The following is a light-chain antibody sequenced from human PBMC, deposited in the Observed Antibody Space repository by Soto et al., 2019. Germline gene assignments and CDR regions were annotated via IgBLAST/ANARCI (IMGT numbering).Light chain of an antibody. CDR2: GTS. CDR3: QYYGTSVT. J-gene: IGKJ4*01. V-gene: IGKV3-20*01. Sequence: EIVVTQSPGTLSLSPGERATLSCRASQSISNFHLAWYQQKPGQAPRLLIYGTSTRATGGIADRFSGSGSGTDFTLTISRLEPEDFAVYYCQYYGTSVTFGGGTMVEIK. CDR1: QSISNFH.